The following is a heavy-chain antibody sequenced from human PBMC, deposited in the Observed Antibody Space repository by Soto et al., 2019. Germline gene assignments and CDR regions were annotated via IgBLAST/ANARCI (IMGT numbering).Heavy chain of an antibody. V-gene: IGHV4-34*02. CDR2: IKHSGIT. CDR1: GGSFSDYY. D-gene: IGHD4-17*01. CDR3: ARGGRLRSPFGY. Sequence: QVQLQQWGAGLLKPSETLSLTCAVYGGSFSDYYWTWIRQPPGKGLEWIGEIKHSGITTHNPSLKSRVTMSVDTSKNQFSLNLTSVTAADTAIYYCARGGRLRSPFGYWGQGILVTVSS. J-gene: IGHJ4*02.